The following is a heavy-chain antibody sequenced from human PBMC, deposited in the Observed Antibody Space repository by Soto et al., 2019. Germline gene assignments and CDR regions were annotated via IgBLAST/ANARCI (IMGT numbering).Heavy chain of an antibody. J-gene: IGHJ4*01. CDR3: AREAGCSGTNCNVYFDY. CDR2: ISYESIST. V-gene: IGHV3-30*03. Sequence: PGGSLRLFCVASRLTFSNYGMHWVRQAPGKGLEWVAVISYESISTVYRDSVRGRFTISRDNSRNTLYLHMNSLTPEDTAVYYCAREAGCSGTNCNVYFDYWGLGTLVTVSS. D-gene: IGHD2-15*01. CDR1: RLTFSNYG.